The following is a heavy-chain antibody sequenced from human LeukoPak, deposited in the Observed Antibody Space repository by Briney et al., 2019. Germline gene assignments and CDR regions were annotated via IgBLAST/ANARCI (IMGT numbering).Heavy chain of an antibody. Sequence: SETLSLTCTVSSYSISSGYYWGWIRQPPGKGLEWIGSIYHSGSTYFNPSLKSRVTISVDTPKNQFSLKLNSVTAADTAVYYCARARVVAAASDYWGQGALVTVSS. CDR3: ARARVVAAASDY. CDR1: SYSISSGYY. V-gene: IGHV4-38-2*02. CDR2: IYHSGST. D-gene: IGHD2-15*01. J-gene: IGHJ4*02.